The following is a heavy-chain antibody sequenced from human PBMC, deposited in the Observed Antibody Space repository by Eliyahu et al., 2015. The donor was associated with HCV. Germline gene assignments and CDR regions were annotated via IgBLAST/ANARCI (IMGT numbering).Heavy chain of an antibody. Sequence: QLQLQESGPGLVKPSETLSLTCTVSGDSISSSTYYWGWIRQPPGKGLEWIGTIYYSGSTYYSPSLKSRVTISVDTSKNQFSLRLSSVTAADTAVYYCARRSPTTVALRAFDYWGQGTLVTVSS. CDR3: ARRSPTTVALRAFDY. CDR1: GDSISSSTYY. CDR2: IYYSGST. V-gene: IGHV4-39*01. J-gene: IGHJ4*02. D-gene: IGHD4-23*01.